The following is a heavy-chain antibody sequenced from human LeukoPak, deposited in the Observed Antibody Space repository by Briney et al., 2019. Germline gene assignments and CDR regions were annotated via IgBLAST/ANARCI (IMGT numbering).Heavy chain of an antibody. J-gene: IGHJ4*02. V-gene: IGHV4-34*01. CDR3: ARARGTVAIDY. Sequence: SETLSLTCAVYGGSFSGYYWSWIRQPPGRGLEWIGEINHSGSTNYNPSLKSRVTLSVDTSKNQFSLKLTSVTAADTAMYYCARARGTVAIDYWGQGTLVTVSS. CDR1: GGSFSGYY. D-gene: IGHD5-12*01. CDR2: INHSGST.